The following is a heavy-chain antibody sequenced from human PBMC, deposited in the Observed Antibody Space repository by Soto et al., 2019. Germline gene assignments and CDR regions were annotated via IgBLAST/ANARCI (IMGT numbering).Heavy chain of an antibody. CDR2: ISYDGSNK. D-gene: IGHD2-2*01. Sequence: QPGGSLRLSCAASGFAFSSYAMHWVRQAPGKGLEWVAVISYDGSNKYYADSVKGRFTISRDNSKNTLYLQMNSLRAEDTAVYYCARTAGYCISTSCYGDYYYGMDVWGQGTTVTVSS. J-gene: IGHJ6*02. CDR1: GFAFSSYA. V-gene: IGHV3-30-3*01. CDR3: ARTAGYCISTSCYGDYYYGMDV.